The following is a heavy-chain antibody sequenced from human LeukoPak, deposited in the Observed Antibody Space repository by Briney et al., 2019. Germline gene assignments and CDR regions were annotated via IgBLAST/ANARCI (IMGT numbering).Heavy chain of an antibody. J-gene: IGHJ6*02. Sequence: GASVKVSCKASGYTFTSYYMHWVRQAPGQGLEWMGIINPSGGSTSYAQKFQGRITMTRDTSTSTVYMELSSLRSEDTAVYYCARFPNTAMVMGLEYYYYGMDVWGQGTTVTVS. CDR3: ARFPNTAMVMGLEYYYYGMDV. V-gene: IGHV1-46*01. CDR2: INPSGGST. D-gene: IGHD5-18*01. CDR1: GYTFTSYY.